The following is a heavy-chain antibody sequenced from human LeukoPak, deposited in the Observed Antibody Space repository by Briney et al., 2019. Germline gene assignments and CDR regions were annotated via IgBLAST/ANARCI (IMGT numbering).Heavy chain of an antibody. V-gene: IGHV3-7*03. J-gene: IGHJ4*02. Sequence: PGGSLRLSCAASGFTFSSYEMNWVRQAPGKGLEWVATIRQDGSQKYYVDSVKGRFTISRDNAKNSLYLQMNSLRAEDTAVYYCAKDWHMITFGGVIVNSHYFDYWGQGTLVTVSS. CDR1: GFTFSSYE. CDR3: AKDWHMITFGGVIVNSHYFDY. D-gene: IGHD3-16*02. CDR2: IRQDGSQK.